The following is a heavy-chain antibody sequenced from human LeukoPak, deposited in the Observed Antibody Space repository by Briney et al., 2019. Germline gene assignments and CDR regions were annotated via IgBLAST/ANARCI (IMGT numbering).Heavy chain of an antibody. Sequence: GGSLRLSCAASGFTFSSYGMHWVRQAPGKGLEWVAVIWYDGSNKYYADSVKGRFTISRDNSKNTLHLQMNSLRAEDTAVYYCARDGIAAARFDYWGQGTLVTVSS. CDR2: IWYDGSNK. CDR3: ARDGIAAARFDY. D-gene: IGHD6-13*01. CDR1: GFTFSSYG. J-gene: IGHJ4*02. V-gene: IGHV3-33*01.